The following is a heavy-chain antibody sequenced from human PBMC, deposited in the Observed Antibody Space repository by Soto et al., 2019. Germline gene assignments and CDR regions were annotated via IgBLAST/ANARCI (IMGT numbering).Heavy chain of an antibody. Sequence: QLQLQESGPGLVKPSETLSLTCTVSGGSISSSSYYWGWIRQPPGKGLEWIGSIYYSGSTYYNPSLKSRVTISVDTSKNQFSLKLSSVTAADTAVYYCARLKGGLAVAGANWFDPWGQGTLVTVSS. CDR3: ARLKGGLAVAGANWFDP. J-gene: IGHJ5*02. CDR1: GGSISSSSYY. CDR2: IYYSGST. V-gene: IGHV4-39*01. D-gene: IGHD6-19*01.